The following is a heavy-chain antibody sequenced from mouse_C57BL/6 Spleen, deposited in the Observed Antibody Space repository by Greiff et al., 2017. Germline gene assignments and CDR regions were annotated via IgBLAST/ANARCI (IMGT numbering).Heavy chain of an antibody. V-gene: IGHV1-80*01. CDR3: ARRDGRSYWYFDV. CDR2: IYPGDGDT. D-gene: IGHD1-1*01. CDR1: GYAFSSYW. Sequence: VQLQQSGAELVKPGASVKISCKASGYAFSSYWMNWVKQRPGKGLEWIGQIYPGDGDTNYNGKFKGKATLTADKSSSTAYMQLSSLTSEDSAVYFCARRDGRSYWYFDVWGTGTTVTVSS. J-gene: IGHJ1*03.